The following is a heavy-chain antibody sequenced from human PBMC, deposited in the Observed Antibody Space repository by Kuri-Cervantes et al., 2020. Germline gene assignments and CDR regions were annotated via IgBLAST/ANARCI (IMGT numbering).Heavy chain of an antibody. CDR2: IRYDGNNK. CDR1: GFTFSHYG. J-gene: IGHJ6*03. D-gene: IGHD2-2*01. CDR3: AKDSLPSAYYYYMDV. Sequence: GESLKISCAASGFTFSHYGMHWVRQAPGKGLEWVSFIRYDGNNKYYADSVKGRFTISRDNSKNTLYLQMNSLRAEDTAVYYCAKDSLPSAYYYYMDVWGKGTTVTVSS. V-gene: IGHV3-30*02.